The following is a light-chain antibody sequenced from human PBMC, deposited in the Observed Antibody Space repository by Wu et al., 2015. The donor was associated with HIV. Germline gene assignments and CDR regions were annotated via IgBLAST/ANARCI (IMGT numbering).Light chain of an antibody. CDR2: GVY. V-gene: IGKV3-20*01. Sequence: EIVLTQSPGTLSLSPGERATLSCRASQSVTSNSLAWYQQKPGQTPSLLIYGVYKRATGIPDRFSGSGSGTDFTLTISRLEPEDFAVYYCQHYATSPPTWTFGQGTEGGNQT. J-gene: IGKJ1*01. CDR1: QSVTSNS. CDR3: QHYATSPPTWT.